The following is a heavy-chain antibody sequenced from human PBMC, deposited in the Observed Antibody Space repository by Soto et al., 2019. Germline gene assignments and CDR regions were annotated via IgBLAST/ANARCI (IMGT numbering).Heavy chain of an antibody. D-gene: IGHD4-17*01. Sequence: GGSLRLSCAASGFTFSSYAMHWVRQAPGKGLEWVAVISYDGSNKYYADSVKGRFTISRDNSKNTLYLQMNSLRVEDTAVYYGARALGDYGDDWGQGTLVAVSS. CDR1: GFTFSSYA. CDR3: ARALGDYGDD. J-gene: IGHJ4*02. V-gene: IGHV3-30-3*01. CDR2: ISYDGSNK.